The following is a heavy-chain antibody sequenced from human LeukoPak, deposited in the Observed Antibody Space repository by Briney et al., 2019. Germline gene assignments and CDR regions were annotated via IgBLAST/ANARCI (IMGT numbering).Heavy chain of an antibody. CDR2: IDPSDSYT. Sequence: GAALKISCKGSGSSFTSYWISWVRQLPGKGLEWMGRIDPSDSYTNYSPSFQGHVTISADKSISTAYLQWSSLKASDTAMYYCARPGGYSYGYDYWGQGTLVTVSS. J-gene: IGHJ4*02. V-gene: IGHV5-10-1*01. D-gene: IGHD5-18*01. CDR1: GSSFTSYW. CDR3: ARPGGYSYGYDY.